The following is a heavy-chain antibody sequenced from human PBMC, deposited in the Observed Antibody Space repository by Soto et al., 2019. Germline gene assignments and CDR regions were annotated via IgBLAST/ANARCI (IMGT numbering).Heavy chain of an antibody. CDR1: GYTFTGYY. CDR2: INPNSGGT. Sequence: ASVKVSCKASGYTFTGYYMHWVRQAPGQGLEWMGWINPNSGGTNYAQKFQGRVAMTRDTSISTAYMELSRLRSDDTAVYYCARADYGDYYYYGMDVWGQGTTVTVSS. J-gene: IGHJ6*02. CDR3: ARADYGDYYYYGMDV. D-gene: IGHD4-17*01. V-gene: IGHV1-2*02.